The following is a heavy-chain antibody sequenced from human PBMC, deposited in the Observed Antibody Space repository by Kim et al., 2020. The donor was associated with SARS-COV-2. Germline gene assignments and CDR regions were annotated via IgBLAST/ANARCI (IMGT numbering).Heavy chain of an antibody. CDR3: ARDGGYSGFGYFQH. CDR1: GFTFSSYG. J-gene: IGHJ1*01. Sequence: GGSLRLSCAASGFTFSSYGMHWVRQAPGKGLEWVAVIWYDGSNKYYADSVKGRFTISRDNSKNPLYLQMNSLRAEDTAVYYCARDGGYSGFGYFQHWGQVTLVTVSS. CDR2: IWYDGSNK. V-gene: IGHV3-33*01. D-gene: IGHD5-12*01.